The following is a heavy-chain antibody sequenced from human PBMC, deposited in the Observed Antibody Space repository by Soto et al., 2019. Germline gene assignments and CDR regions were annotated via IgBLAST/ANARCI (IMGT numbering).Heavy chain of an antibody. J-gene: IGHJ4*02. Sequence: SVKVSCKASGDMFSSYAISWVRQAPGQGLEWMGGIIPMFGTENYAQKFQGRLNISADESTRTAYMDLSSLTADDTAVYYCATHDYGDSPDYWGQGTLVTVSS. CDR2: IIPMFGTE. D-gene: IGHD4-17*01. V-gene: IGHV1-69*13. CDR3: ATHDYGDSPDY. CDR1: GDMFSSYA.